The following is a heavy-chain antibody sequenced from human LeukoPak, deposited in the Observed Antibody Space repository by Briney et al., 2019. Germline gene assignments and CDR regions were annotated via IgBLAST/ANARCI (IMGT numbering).Heavy chain of an antibody. V-gene: IGHV1-2*02. CDR2: INPNSGGT. Sequence: GASVKVSCKASGYTFTGYYMHWVRQAPGQGLEWMGWINPNSGGTNYAQKFQGRVTMTRDTSISTAYMELSRLRSDDTAVYYCAGTAGTSYDSSGYYATPYYYYYMDVWGKGTTVTISS. CDR3: AGTAGTSYDSSGYYATPYYYYYMDV. J-gene: IGHJ6*03. D-gene: IGHD3-22*01. CDR1: GYTFTGYY.